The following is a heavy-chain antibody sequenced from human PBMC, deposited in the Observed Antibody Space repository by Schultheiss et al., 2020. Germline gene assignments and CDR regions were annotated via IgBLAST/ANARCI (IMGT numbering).Heavy chain of an antibody. D-gene: IGHD5-24*01. CDR3: ARDFRDGYNYYYYGMDV. V-gene: IGHV3-21*01. Sequence: WGSLRLSCAASGFTFSSYSMNWVRQAPGKGLEWVSSISSSSSYIYYADSVKGRFTISRDNAKNSLYLQMNSLRAEDTAVYYCARDFRDGYNYYYYGMDVWGQGTTVTVSS. CDR1: GFTFSSYS. CDR2: ISSSSSYI. J-gene: IGHJ6*02.